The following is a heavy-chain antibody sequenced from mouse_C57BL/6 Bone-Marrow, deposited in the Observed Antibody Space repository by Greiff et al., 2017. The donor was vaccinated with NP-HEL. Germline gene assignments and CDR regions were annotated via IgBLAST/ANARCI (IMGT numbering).Heavy chain of an antibody. Sequence: DVMLVESGGGLVQPGDSLKLSCESNEYEFPSHDMSWVRKTPEKRLELVAAINSDGGSTYYTDTMERRVIISRDNTKKTLYLQMSSLRSEDTALYYCARHGWLLPFAYWGQGTLVTVSA. V-gene: IGHV5-2*01. CDR3: ARHGWLLPFAY. CDR1: EYEFPSHD. J-gene: IGHJ3*01. D-gene: IGHD2-3*01. CDR2: INSDGGST.